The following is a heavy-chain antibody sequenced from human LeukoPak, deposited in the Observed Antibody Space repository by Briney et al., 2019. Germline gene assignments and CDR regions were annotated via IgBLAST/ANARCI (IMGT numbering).Heavy chain of an antibody. D-gene: IGHD1-26*01. CDR3: AKDVGKWESLHFFDY. Sequence: PGGSLRLSCLTSGFTFSTNAMSWVRQAPGKGLEWIPGVSGSGASTYYADSVTGRFTISRDNSRNTLYLQMNSLRGDDTAVYYCAKDVGKWESLHFFDYWGQGTLVTVSS. J-gene: IGHJ4*02. CDR2: VSGSGAST. CDR1: GFTFSTNA. V-gene: IGHV3-23*01.